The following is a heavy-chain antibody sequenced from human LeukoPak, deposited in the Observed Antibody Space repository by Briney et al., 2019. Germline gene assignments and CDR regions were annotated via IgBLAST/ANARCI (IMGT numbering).Heavy chain of an antibody. Sequence: SQTLSLTCAISGDSVASTSAAWNWIRHSPSRGLEWLGRTYYRSKLYSGYGACVRGRITIHPATSKNPFTLHLNSVTPEDTAAYYCARYTSTWYLEHWGQGTLVTVSS. CDR1: GDSVASTSAA. V-gene: IGHV6-1*01. J-gene: IGHJ5*02. D-gene: IGHD6-13*01. CDR2: TYYRSKLYS. CDR3: ARYTSTWYLEH.